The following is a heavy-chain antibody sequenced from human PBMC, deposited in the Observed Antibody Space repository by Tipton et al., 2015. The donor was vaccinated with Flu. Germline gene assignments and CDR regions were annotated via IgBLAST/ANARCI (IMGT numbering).Heavy chain of an antibody. CDR1: GFTFRNYW. J-gene: IGHJ4*02. Sequence: GSLRLSCAASGFTFRNYWMTWVRQAPGKGLEWVANIKEDGSEKKYADSVKGRFTISRDNAENSLYLQMTSLRAEDTAVYSCAMGASNGDSFGWGQGTLVTVSS. CDR2: IKEDGSEK. CDR3: AMGASNGDSFG. V-gene: IGHV3-7*01. D-gene: IGHD2-15*01.